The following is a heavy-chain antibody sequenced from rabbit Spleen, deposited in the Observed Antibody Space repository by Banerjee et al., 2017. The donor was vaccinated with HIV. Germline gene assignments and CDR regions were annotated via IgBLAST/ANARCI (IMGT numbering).Heavy chain of an antibody. Sequence: QQQLVESGGGLVKPGASLTLTCKGSGLDVSSNYWMCWVRQAPGKGLEWIACIDVTKRGTTYYTTWAKGRFTISETSSTTVTLQMTSLTAGDTATYFCARDSGTSFSSYGMDLWGQGTLVTVS. J-gene: IGHJ3*01. CDR2: IDVTKRGTT. V-gene: IGHV1S45*01. D-gene: IGHD8-1*01. CDR1: GLDVSSNYW. CDR3: ARDSGTSFSSYGMDL.